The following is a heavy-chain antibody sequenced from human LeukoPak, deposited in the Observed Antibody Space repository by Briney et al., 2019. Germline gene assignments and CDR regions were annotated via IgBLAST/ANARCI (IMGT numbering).Heavy chain of an antibody. Sequence: GGPLRLSCAASGFTFSSFWMTWVRQAPGKGLEWVDNIKQDGSEKFYVDSVKGRFTISRNNARNSVYLQMNSLRVEDTAVYFCARARATSRYYWGQGTLVTVSS. CDR2: IKQDGSEK. CDR3: ARARATSRYY. J-gene: IGHJ4*02. V-gene: IGHV3-7*04. CDR1: GFTFSSFW. D-gene: IGHD2-2*01.